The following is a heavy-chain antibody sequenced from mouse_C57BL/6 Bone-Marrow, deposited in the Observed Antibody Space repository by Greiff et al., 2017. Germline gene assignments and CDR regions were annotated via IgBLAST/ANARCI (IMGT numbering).Heavy chain of an antibody. Sequence: EVQLQQSGPELVKPGASVKISCKASGYTFTEYYMNWVKQSHGKSLEWIGDINPNNGGTSYNQKFKGKATLTVDKSSSTAYMELRSLTSEDSAVYYCARNGDFDYWGQGTTLTVSS. CDR1: GYTFTEYY. CDR3: ARNGDFDY. J-gene: IGHJ2*01. CDR2: INPNNGGT. V-gene: IGHV1-26*01.